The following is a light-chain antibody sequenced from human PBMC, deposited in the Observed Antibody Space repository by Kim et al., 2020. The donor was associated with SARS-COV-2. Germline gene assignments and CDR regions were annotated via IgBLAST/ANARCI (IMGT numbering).Light chain of an antibody. CDR1: QSVSGC. CDR3: QQSYNFPRT. V-gene: IGKV1-39*01. J-gene: IGKJ1*01. Sequence: ASVGDRVTMTCRATQSVSGCVNWYQQKPGKAPHLLIYRASTLQTGVPPRFSGSASGTDFTLTINTLQPEDFATYYCQQSYNFPRTFGQGTRVEIK. CDR2: RAS.